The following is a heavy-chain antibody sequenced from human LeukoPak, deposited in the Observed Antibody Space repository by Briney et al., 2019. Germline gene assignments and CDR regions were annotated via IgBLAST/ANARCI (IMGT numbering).Heavy chain of an antibody. Sequence: GGSLRLSCAASGFTFSSYAMHWVRQAPGKGLEYVSGISSNGGSTDYANSVKGRFTISRDNSKNTLYLQMGSLRAEDMAVYYCAREYSSSSVDYWGQGTLVTVSS. CDR3: AREYSSSSVDY. CDR1: GFTFSSYA. CDR2: ISSNGGST. V-gene: IGHV3-64*01. J-gene: IGHJ4*02. D-gene: IGHD6-6*01.